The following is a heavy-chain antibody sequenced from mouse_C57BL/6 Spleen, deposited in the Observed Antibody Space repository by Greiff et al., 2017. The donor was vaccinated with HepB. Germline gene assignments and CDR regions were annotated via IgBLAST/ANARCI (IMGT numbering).Heavy chain of an antibody. J-gene: IGHJ3*01. D-gene: IGHD2-4*01. CDR2: INPSTGGT. V-gene: IGHV1-42*01. CDR1: GYSFTGYY. Sequence: EVQLQQSGPELVKPGASVKISCKASGYSFTGYYMNWVKQSPEKSLEWIGEINPSTGGTTYNQKFKAKATLTVDKSSSTAYMQLKSLTSEDSAVYYCARGDYDAFFAYWGQGTLVTVSA. CDR3: ARGDYDAFFAY.